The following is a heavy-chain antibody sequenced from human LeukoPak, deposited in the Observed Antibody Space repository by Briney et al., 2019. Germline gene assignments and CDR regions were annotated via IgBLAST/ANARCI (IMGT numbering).Heavy chain of an antibody. CDR3: ARYTTSFLAMDV. D-gene: IGHD1-26*01. J-gene: IGHJ6*02. CDR2: IYYSGST. Sequence: SETLSFTCTVSGGSISSYYWSWIRQPPGKGLEWIGYIYYSGSTNYNPSLKSRVTISVDTPKNQFSLKLSSVTAADTAVYYCARYTTSFLAMDVWGQGTTVTVSS. V-gene: IGHV4-59*12. CDR1: GGSISSYY.